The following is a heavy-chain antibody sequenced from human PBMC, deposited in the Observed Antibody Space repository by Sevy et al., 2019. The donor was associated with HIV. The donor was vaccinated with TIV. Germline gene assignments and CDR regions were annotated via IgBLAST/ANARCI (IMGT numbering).Heavy chain of an antibody. D-gene: IGHD3-22*01. CDR2: ISGSGTRT. J-gene: IGHJ6*03. Sequence: GGSLRLSCAVSGFSFDSYGMTWVRQAPGKGLEWVSGISGSGTRTYYADSVKGRFIISRDNSKNTLYLQMNSLRSEDTVIYYCAKGGGGHYDPDVIGYYFYYYNMDVWGKGTTVTVSS. CDR1: GFSFDSYG. V-gene: IGHV3-23*01. CDR3: AKGGGGHYDPDVIGYYFYYYNMDV.